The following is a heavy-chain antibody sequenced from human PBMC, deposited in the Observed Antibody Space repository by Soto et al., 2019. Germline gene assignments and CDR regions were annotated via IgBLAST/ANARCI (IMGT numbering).Heavy chain of an antibody. V-gene: IGHV3-15*01. CDR1: GFTFNNAW. J-gene: IGHJ3*01. D-gene: IGHD1-26*01. Sequence: GGSLRLSCVASGFTFNNAWMSWVRQAPGKGLEWVGRMKSKIDGGTIQYGARVTGRFTISRDDSKNTLYLQMNSLESDDTAVYYCVCLGLDSEDEAFDVWGQGTMVTVSS. CDR3: VCLGLDSEDEAFDV. CDR2: MKSKIDGGTI.